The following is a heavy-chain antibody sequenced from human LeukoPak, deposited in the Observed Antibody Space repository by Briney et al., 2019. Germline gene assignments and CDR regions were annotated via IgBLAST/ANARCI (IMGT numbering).Heavy chain of an antibody. J-gene: IGHJ4*02. V-gene: IGHV1-8*03. CDR1: GYTFTTYD. D-gene: IGHD6-19*01. Sequence: ASVKVSCKASGYTFTTYDINWVRQATGQGLEWMGWMNPNSGYTGYAQKFQGRVTITRDTSISTAYMELSSLRSEDTAVYYCTRVAGSIDYWGQGTLVTVSS. CDR3: TRVAGSIDY. CDR2: MNPNSGYT.